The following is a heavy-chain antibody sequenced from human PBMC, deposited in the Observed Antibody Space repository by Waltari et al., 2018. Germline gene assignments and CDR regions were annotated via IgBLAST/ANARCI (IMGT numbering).Heavy chain of an antibody. Sequence: QVQLVQSGGGVVQPGRSLTLSCAASGFRFSSYGMHWVRQAPGKGLDWVAVIWYDGSNKQYADSVKCRFTISRDNSKNTLYLQMNSLRAEDTAVYYCAKDLGSYLDYWGQGTPVTVSS. J-gene: IGHJ4*02. D-gene: IGHD2-15*01. V-gene: IGHV3-30*18. CDR3: AKDLGSYLDY. CDR1: GFRFSSYG. CDR2: IWYDGSNK.